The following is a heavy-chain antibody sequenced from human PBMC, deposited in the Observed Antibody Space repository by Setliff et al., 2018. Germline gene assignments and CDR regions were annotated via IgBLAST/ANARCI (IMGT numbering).Heavy chain of an antibody. J-gene: IGHJ4*02. CDR1: GGSISSGSYY. V-gene: IGHV4-61*02. Sequence: SETLSLTCAVSGGSISSGSYYRSWIRQPAGKGLEWVGRLHTSGSTNYNPSLKSRVTISVDTSKNQFSLKLGSVTAADTAVYFCARDNTIVGATDYWGQGTLVTVSS. CDR3: ARDNTIVGATDY. CDR2: LHTSGST. D-gene: IGHD1-26*01.